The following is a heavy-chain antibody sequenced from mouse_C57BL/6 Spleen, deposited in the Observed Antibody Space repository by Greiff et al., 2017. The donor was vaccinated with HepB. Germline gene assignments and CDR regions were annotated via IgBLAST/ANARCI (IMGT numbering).Heavy chain of an antibody. V-gene: IGHV1-59*01. Sequence: QVQLKQPGAELVRPGTSVKLSCKASGYTFTSYWMHWVKQRPGQGLEWIGVIDPSDSYTNYNQKFKGKATLTVDTSSSTAYMQLSSLTSEDSAVYYCAREEGSKGYWGQGTTLTVSS. CDR1: GYTFTSYW. CDR3: AREEGSKGY. D-gene: IGHD1-1*01. J-gene: IGHJ2*01. CDR2: IDPSDSYT.